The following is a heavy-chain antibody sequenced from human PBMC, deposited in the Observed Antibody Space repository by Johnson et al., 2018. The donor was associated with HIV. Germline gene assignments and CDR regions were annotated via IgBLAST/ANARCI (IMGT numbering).Heavy chain of an antibody. CDR3: ARELRGLGAFDI. J-gene: IGHJ3*02. V-gene: IGHV3-66*01. Sequence: VQLVESGGGLVQPGGSLRLSCAASGFTVSSNYMSWVRQAPGKGLEWVSVIYSGGSTYYADSVKGRFTISRDNDKNSLYLQMDSLRAEDTAVYYCARELRGLGAFDIWGQGTMVTVSS. CDR2: IYSGGST. D-gene: IGHD4-23*01. CDR1: GFTVSSNY.